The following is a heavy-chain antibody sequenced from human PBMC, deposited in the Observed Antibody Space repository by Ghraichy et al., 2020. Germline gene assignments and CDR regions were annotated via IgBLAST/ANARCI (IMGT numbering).Heavy chain of an antibody. J-gene: IGHJ6*03. CDR3: ARDGSKYQLLYYMDV. V-gene: IGHV3-11*01. CDR1: GFTFSDYY. CDR2: ISSSGSTI. Sequence: GGSLRLSCAASGFTFSDYYMSWIRQAPGKGLEWVSYISSSGSTIYYADSVKGRFTISRDNAKNSLYLQMNSLRAEDTAVYYCARDGSKYQLLYYMDVWGKGTTVTVSS. D-gene: IGHD2-2*01.